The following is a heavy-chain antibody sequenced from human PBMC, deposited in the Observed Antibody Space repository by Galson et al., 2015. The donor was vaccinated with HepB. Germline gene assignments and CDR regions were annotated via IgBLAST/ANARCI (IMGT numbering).Heavy chain of an antibody. J-gene: IGHJ4*02. Sequence: TLSLTCTVSGGSISSYYWGWIRQPAGKGLEWIGRIYSTGGTSYDPSLKSRVTMPVDTSKNQFSLNLNSVTAADTAMYYCARRASAGKYFDYWGQGTLVTVSS. V-gene: IGHV4-4*07. CDR3: ARRASAGKYFDY. CDR1: GGSISSYY. CDR2: IYSTGGT. D-gene: IGHD6-13*01.